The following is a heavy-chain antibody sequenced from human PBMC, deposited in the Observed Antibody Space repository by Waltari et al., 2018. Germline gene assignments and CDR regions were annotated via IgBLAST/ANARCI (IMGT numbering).Heavy chain of an antibody. D-gene: IGHD2-15*01. CDR3: ARVVGGGVASFDP. Sequence: QVQLQESGPGLVKPSETLSLTCTVSGGSISSYYWSWIRQPPGKGLEWIGDIYYSGSTHYNPSLKSRVTISVDTSKNQFSLKLSSVTAADTAVYYCARVVGGGVASFDPWGQGTLVTVSS. J-gene: IGHJ5*02. CDR2: IYYSGST. CDR1: GGSISSYY. V-gene: IGHV4-59*01.